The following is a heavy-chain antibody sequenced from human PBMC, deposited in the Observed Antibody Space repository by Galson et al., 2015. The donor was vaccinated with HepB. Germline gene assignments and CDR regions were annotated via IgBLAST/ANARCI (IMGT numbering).Heavy chain of an antibody. J-gene: IGHJ4*02. CDR3: ASPFCTGGSCYPLWY. CDR1: GFTFSDYY. CDR2: IYSGGAT. V-gene: IGHV3-53*01. Sequence: SLRLSCAASGFTFSDYYMEWVRQAPGKGLEWVSVIYSGGATYYADSVKGRFAISRDNSKNTLYLHVNNLRAEDTAVYYCASPFCTGGSCYPLWYWGQGTLVTVSS. D-gene: IGHD2-15*01.